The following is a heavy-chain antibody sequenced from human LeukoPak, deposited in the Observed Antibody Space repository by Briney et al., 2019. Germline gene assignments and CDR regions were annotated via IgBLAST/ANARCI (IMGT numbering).Heavy chain of an antibody. CDR2: IYYSGST. J-gene: IGHJ6*02. V-gene: IGHV4-61*01. D-gene: IGHD4-23*01. CDR1: SYSISSSYY. Sequence: SETLSLTCTVSSYSISSSYYWSWIRQPPGKGLEWIGYIYYSGSTNYNPSLKSRVTISVDTSKNQFSLKLSSVTAADTAVYYCARVHGGNAYYYYYGMDVWGQGTTVTVSS. CDR3: ARVHGGNAYYYYYGMDV.